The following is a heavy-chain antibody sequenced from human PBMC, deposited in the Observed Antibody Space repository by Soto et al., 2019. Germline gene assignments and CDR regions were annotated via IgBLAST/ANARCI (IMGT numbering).Heavy chain of an antibody. J-gene: IGHJ4*02. Sequence: GASVKVSCKASGGTFSSYAISWVRQAPGQGLECMGGIIPIFGTASYAQKFQGRVTITADESTSTAYMELSSLRSEDTAVYYCARHYTSGWYGGWGQGXLLTVYS. CDR1: GGTFSSYA. CDR3: ARHYTSGWYGG. CDR2: IIPIFGTA. D-gene: IGHD6-19*01. V-gene: IGHV1-69*13.